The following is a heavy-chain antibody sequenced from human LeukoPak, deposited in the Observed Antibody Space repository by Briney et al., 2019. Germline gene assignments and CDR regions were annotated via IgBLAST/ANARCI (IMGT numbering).Heavy chain of an antibody. J-gene: IGHJ4*02. CDR3: ARGVYIAAAQYGY. V-gene: IGHV4-59*01. Sequence: PSETLSLTCTVSGGSISNYYWSWIRQPPGKGLEWIGYVYYSGTTNYNPSLKSRVTISVDTSKNQFSLKLNSVTAADTAVYYCARGVYIAAAQYGYWGQGTLVTVSS. CDR2: VYYSGTT. CDR1: GGSISNYY. D-gene: IGHD6-13*01.